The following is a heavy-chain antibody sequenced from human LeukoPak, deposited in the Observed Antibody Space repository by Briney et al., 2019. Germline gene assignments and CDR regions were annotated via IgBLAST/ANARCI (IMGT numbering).Heavy chain of an antibody. V-gene: IGHV1-18*01. D-gene: IGHD5-12*01. CDR2: ISAYNGNT. J-gene: IGHJ4*02. Sequence: ASVKVSCKASGYTFTSYGISWVRQAPGQGLEWMGWISAYNGNTNYAQKLQGRVTMTTDTSTSTAYMELRSLRSDDTAVYYCARVPERMSGYADFDYWGQGTLVTVSS. CDR3: ARVPERMSGYADFDY. CDR1: GYTFTSYG.